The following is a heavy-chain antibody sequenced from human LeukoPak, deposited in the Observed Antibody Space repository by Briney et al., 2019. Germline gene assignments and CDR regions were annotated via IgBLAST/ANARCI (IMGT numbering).Heavy chain of an antibody. Sequence: SETLSLTCVVSGGSIGSGNWWSWVRQPPGKGLEWIGEIYRSGSTNYNSSLKSRVTISVDKSKNQFSLKLSSVTAADTAMYYCARGGTTVAGTFWFDPWGQGTLVTVSS. CDR1: GGSIGSGNW. J-gene: IGHJ5*02. D-gene: IGHD6-19*01. CDR2: IYRSGST. V-gene: IGHV4-4*02. CDR3: ARGGTTVAGTFWFDP.